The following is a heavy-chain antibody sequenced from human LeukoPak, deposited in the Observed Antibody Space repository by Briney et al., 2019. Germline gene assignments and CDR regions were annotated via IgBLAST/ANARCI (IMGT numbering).Heavy chain of an antibody. V-gene: IGHV3-15*01. CDR3: AHRDTTMVRVDY. CDR1: GFTVNTNY. J-gene: IGHJ4*02. CDR2: IKSKTDGGTT. Sequence: GGSLRLSCAASGFTVNTNYMSWVRQAPGKGLEWVGRIKSKTDGGTTDYAAPVKGRFIISRDDSKNTLYLQMNSLTTEDTAVYFCAHRDTTMVRVDYWGQGTLVTVSS. D-gene: IGHD5-18*01.